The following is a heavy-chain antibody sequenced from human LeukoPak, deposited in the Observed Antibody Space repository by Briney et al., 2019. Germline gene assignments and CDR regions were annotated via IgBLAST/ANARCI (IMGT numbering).Heavy chain of an antibody. J-gene: IGHJ3*02. V-gene: IGHV5-51*01. CDR3: ARLLSGTTAGDAFDI. CDR2: IYPGDSDT. Sequence: PGESLKISCKGSGSTFSRYWIAWVRQLPGKGLEWMGIIYPGDSDTRYSPSFQGQVTIAADRSITTAYLQWSSLKASDTAMYYCARLLSGTTAGDAFDIWGQGTMVTVSS. CDR1: GSTFSRYW. D-gene: IGHD1-1*01.